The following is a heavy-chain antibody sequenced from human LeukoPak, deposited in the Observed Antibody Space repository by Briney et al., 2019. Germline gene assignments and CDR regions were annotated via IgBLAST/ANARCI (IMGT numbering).Heavy chain of an antibody. Sequence: SETLSLTCTVSGGSISSSSYYWGWIRQPPGKGLEWIGSIYYSGSTYYKPSLKSRVTISVDTSKNQVSLNPRSVTAADTAVYHCAAPGGGDSLDIWGQGTMVTVSS. V-gene: IGHV4-39*07. CDR1: GGSISSSSYY. CDR2: IYYSGST. CDR3: AAPGGGDSLDI. D-gene: IGHD3-22*01. J-gene: IGHJ3*02.